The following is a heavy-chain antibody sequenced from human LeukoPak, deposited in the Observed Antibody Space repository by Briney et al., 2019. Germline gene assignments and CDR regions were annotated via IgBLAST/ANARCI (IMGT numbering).Heavy chain of an antibody. Sequence: SETLSLTCIVSGGTLNRFYWSWIREPPGGGVEWIAYVYYPASTTYTPSLKRPLTMTADTSHNQFSLRLLSVTAADTAVYYCARWNAVTTSIDYWGQGIPVAVSS. V-gene: IGHV4-59*08. D-gene: IGHD4-17*01. CDR3: ARWNAVTTSIDY. J-gene: IGHJ4*02. CDR2: VYYPAST. CDR1: GGTLNRFY.